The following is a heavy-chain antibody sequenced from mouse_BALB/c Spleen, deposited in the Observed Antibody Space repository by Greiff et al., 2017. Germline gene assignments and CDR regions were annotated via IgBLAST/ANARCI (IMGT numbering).Heavy chain of an antibody. CDR2: INSNGGST. J-gene: IGHJ4*01. V-gene: IGHV5-6-3*01. Sequence: EVMLVESGGGLVQPGGSLKLSCAASGFTFSSYGMSWVRQTPDKRLELVATINSNGGSTYYPDSVKGRFTISRDNAKNTLYLQMSSLKSEDTAMYYCAREGTFYYAMDYWGQGTSVTVSS. CDR3: AREGTFYYAMDY. D-gene: IGHD2-14*01. CDR1: GFTFSSYG.